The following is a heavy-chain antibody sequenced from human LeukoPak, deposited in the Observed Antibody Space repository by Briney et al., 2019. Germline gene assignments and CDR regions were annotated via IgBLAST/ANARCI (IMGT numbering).Heavy chain of an antibody. CDR1: GGSISRYY. J-gene: IGHJ2*01. CDR2: IYTSGST. Sequence: PSETLSLTCTVSGGSISRYYWSWIRQPAGKGLEWIGRIYTSGSTNYNPSLKSRVTMSVDTSKNQFSLKLSSVTAADTAVYYCARDRRGYSYGDWYFDLWGRGTLVTVSS. V-gene: IGHV4-4*07. CDR3: ARDRRGYSYGDWYFDL. D-gene: IGHD5-18*01.